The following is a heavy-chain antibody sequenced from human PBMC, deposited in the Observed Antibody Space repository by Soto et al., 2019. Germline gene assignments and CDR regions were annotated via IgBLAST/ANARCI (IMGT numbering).Heavy chain of an antibody. J-gene: IGHJ4*02. CDR3: AKSSVPGSSWSANFDY. Sequence: GGSLRLSCAASGFTFSSYAMSWVRQAPGEGLEWVSGISGSGGSTYYADSVKGRFTISRDNSKNTLYLQMNSLKAEDTAVYYCAKSSVPGSSWSANFDYWGQGTLVTVSS. D-gene: IGHD6-13*01. CDR2: ISGSGGST. V-gene: IGHV3-23*01. CDR1: GFTFSSYA.